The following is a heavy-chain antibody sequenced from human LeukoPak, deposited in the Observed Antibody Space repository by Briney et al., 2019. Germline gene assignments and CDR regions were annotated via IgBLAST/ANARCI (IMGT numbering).Heavy chain of an antibody. CDR3: ARDWSHAIDY. CDR2: INKDGSET. V-gene: IGHV3-7*01. CDR1: GFTFSSDE. Sequence: SLRLSCAASGFTFSSDEINCVRQAPGTWRERVANINKDGSETYYVDSVRGRFTISRDNAKNSLYLKMNSLRDDDTAVYYCARDWSHAIDYWGQGTLVTVSS. D-gene: IGHD2-2*01. J-gene: IGHJ4*02.